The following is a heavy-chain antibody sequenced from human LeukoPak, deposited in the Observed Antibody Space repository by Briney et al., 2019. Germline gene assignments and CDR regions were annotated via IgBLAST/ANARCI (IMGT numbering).Heavy chain of an antibody. CDR3: ARYYYDSSGYYYTYYFDY. D-gene: IGHD3-22*01. Sequence: SETLSLTCTVSGGSISSYYWSWIRQPPGKGLEWIGYIYYSGSTNYNPSLKSRVTISVDTSKNQFSLKLSSVTAADTAVYYCARYYYDSSGYYYTYYFDYWGQGTLVTVSS. V-gene: IGHV4-59*08. CDR2: IYYSGST. J-gene: IGHJ4*02. CDR1: GGSISSYY.